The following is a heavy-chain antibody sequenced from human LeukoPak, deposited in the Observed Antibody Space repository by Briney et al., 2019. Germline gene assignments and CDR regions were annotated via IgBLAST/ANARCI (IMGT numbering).Heavy chain of an antibody. Sequence: QPGGSLRLSCAASGFTFSSYAMSWVRQAPGKGLEWVSGTSGSGGSTYYAGSVKGRFTISRDNSKNTLYLQMNSLRGEDTAVYYCAKNGGSQCYSHLDSWGQGTLVTVSS. CDR3: AKNGGSQCYSHLDS. D-gene: IGHD2-15*01. CDR2: TSGSGGST. CDR1: GFTFSSYA. J-gene: IGHJ4*02. V-gene: IGHV3-23*01.